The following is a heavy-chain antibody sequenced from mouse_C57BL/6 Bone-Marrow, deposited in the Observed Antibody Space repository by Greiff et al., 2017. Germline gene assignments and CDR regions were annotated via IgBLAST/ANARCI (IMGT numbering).Heavy chain of an antibody. CDR3: ARDYGRWDFDF. J-gene: IGHJ1*03. Sequence: VQLKQPGAELVKPGASVKLSCKASGYTFTSYWMHWVKQRPGKGLEWIGEIDPCDGDTNYNEKFKGKATLTADKSSSTAYMQLSSLTSGDSAVYFCARDYGRWDFDFWGKGTTLTVSS. V-gene: IGHV1-69*02. D-gene: IGHD1-1*01. CDR2: IDPCDGDT. CDR1: GYTFTSYW.